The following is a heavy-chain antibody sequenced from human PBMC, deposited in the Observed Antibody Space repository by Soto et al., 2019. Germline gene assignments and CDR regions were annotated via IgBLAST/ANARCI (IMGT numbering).Heavy chain of an antibody. V-gene: IGHV3-23*01. CDR3: ASDNRSGSSYAFGI. CDR1: GFTFSIYA. D-gene: IGHD2-15*01. Sequence: PGGSLRLSCASSGFTFSIYAMSWVRHSPGKGLEWVSTISGRGGSTYYADSVKGRFTISRDNSKNTLYLQMNSLRAAATAGYSCASDNRSGSSYAFGIRHKANMITVSS. CDR2: ISGRGGST. J-gene: IGHJ3*02.